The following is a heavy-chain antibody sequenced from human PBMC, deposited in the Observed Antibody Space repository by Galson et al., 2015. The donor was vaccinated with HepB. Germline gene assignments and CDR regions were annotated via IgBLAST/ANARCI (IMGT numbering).Heavy chain of an antibody. CDR3: AKVGYSYELRKSLQH. J-gene: IGHJ1*01. CDR1: GFIFSDHF. V-gene: IGHV3-72*01. D-gene: IGHD5-18*01. CDR2: IRNKAKSYTT. Sequence: SLRLSCAASGFIFSDHFVDWVRQAPGKGLGWVGRIRNKAKSYTTEYAASVKGRFTISRDNSKNTLYLQMNSLRAEDTAVYYCAKVGYSYELRKSLQHWGQGTLVTVSS.